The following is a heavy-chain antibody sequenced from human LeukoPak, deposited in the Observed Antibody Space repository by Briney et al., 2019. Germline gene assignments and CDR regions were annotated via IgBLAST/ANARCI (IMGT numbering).Heavy chain of an antibody. CDR2: INPNSGGT. CDR3: ARAGDSTPWQWLPINWFDP. CDR1: GYTFTGYY. D-gene: IGHD5-12*01. J-gene: IGHJ5*02. V-gene: IGHV1-2*02. Sequence: GASVKVSCKASGYTFTGYYMHWVRQAPGQGLEWMGWINPNSGGTNYAQKLQGRVTMTRNTSISTAYMELSSLRSEDTAVYYCARAGDSTPWQWLPINWFDPWGQGTLVTVSS.